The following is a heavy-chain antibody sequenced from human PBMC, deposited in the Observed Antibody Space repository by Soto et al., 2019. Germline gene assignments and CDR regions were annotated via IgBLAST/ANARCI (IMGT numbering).Heavy chain of an antibody. CDR3: VRDSGSGSYSYNWFDP. CDR1: GGSISSYY. V-gene: IGHV4-59*01. J-gene: IGHJ5*02. D-gene: IGHD3-10*01. CDR2: IFYSGST. Sequence: SSETLSLTCTVSGGSISSYYWSWIRQPPGKGLEWIGYIFYSGSTNYNPSLKSRVTMSVDTSKNQFSLKLSSVTAADTAVYYCVRDSGSGSYSYNWFDPWGQGTLVTVSS.